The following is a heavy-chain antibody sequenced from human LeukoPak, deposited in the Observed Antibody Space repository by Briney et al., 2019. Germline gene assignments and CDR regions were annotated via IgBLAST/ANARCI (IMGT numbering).Heavy chain of an antibody. CDR2: IIPILGIA. D-gene: IGHD2-2*01. J-gene: IGHJ3*02. CDR3: ARELEYLGAFDI. Sequence: SVKVSCKASGGTFSSYAISWVRQAPGQGLEWMGRIIPILGIANYAQKFQGRVTITADKSTSTAYMELSSLRSEDTAVYYCARELEYLGAFDIWGQGTMVTVSS. V-gene: IGHV1-69*04. CDR1: GGTFSSYA.